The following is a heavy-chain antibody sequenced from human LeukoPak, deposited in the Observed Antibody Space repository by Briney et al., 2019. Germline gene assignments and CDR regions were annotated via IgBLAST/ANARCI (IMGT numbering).Heavy chain of an antibody. CDR3: ASHGGHTYFDS. D-gene: IGHD3-10*01. V-gene: IGHV3-11*06. J-gene: IGHJ4*02. Sequence: GGSLRLSCTASGVTFSDDYVSWVRQAPGKGVEWVSYISSSSSYTKYADSVKGGFTLSTDTARTSLYLQMDGLRAEDTAVYYCASHGGHTYFDSWGQGTLVTVSS. CDR2: ISSSSSYT. CDR1: GVTFSDDY.